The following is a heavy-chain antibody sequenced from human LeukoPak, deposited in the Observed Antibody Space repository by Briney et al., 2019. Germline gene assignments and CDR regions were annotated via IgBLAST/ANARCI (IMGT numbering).Heavy chain of an antibody. Sequence: SETLSLTCTVSGGSISSSSYYWGWIRQPPGKGLEWIGSIYYSGSTYYNPSLKSRVTISVDTSKNQFSLKLSSVTAADTAVYYCARETLYRAFDIWGQGTMVTVSS. CDR1: GGSISSSSYY. J-gene: IGHJ3*02. CDR2: IYYSGST. CDR3: ARETLYRAFDI. V-gene: IGHV4-39*02.